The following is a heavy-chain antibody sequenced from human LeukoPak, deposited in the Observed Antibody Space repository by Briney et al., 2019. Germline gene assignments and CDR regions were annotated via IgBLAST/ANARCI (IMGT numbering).Heavy chain of an antibody. J-gene: IGHJ5*02. CDR3: AKSDWFDP. V-gene: IGHV3-74*03. CDR2: SKYDGSTA. CDR1: GFTLKNYW. Sequence: GGSLRLSCETSGFTLKNYWMSWLRRAPGKGLEWVSRSKYDGSTAMYAESVKGRFTISRDNARGTLYLQMNSLRVDDTAVYYRAKSDWFDPCGRGTLVTVSS.